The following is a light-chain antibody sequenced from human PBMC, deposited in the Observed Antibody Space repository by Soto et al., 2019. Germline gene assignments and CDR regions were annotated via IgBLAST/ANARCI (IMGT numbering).Light chain of an antibody. V-gene: IGKV3-15*01. CDR3: QQYNNWPPEDT. J-gene: IGKJ1*01. Sequence: EIVMTQSPATLSVSPGERATLSCRASQSVSSNLAWYQQKPGQAPRLLIYGASTRATGIPARFSGSGSGTEIPLTISSLQSEDFAVYYCQQYNNWPPEDTFGQGTKVEIK. CDR1: QSVSSN. CDR2: GAS.